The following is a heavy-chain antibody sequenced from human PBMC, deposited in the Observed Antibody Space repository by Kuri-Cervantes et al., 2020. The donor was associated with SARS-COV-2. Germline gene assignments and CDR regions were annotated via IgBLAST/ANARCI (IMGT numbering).Heavy chain of an antibody. CDR1: GFTFSDYY. CDR2: ISGSGSTK. Sequence: GESLKISCAASGFTFSDYYMTWVRQAPGKGLEWVSYISGSGSTKYYADSVKGRFTISRDNGKNSLFLQMNSLRAEDTAVYYCARSRLRYCSSTSCYLDAFDIWGQGTMVTVSS. CDR3: ARSRLRYCSSTSCYLDAFDI. D-gene: IGHD2-2*01. V-gene: IGHV3-11*01. J-gene: IGHJ3*02.